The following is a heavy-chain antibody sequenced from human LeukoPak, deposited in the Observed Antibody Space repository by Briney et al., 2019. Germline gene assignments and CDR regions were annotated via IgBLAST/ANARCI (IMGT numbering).Heavy chain of an antibody. J-gene: IGHJ4*02. D-gene: IGHD3-22*01. CDR3: ARGDSSGYYYGWGYYFDY. Sequence: SVKVSCKASGYTFTSYYMHWVRQAPGQGLEWMGGIIPIFGTANYAQKFQGRVTITADESTSTAYMELSSLRSEDTAVYYCARGDSSGYYYGWGYYFDYWGQGTLVTVSS. V-gene: IGHV1-69*13. CDR2: IIPIFGTA. CDR1: GYTFTSYY.